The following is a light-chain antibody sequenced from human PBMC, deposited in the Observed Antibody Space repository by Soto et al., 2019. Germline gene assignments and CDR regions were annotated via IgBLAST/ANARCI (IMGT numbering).Light chain of an antibody. CDR1: QSVSSSY. CDR2: GAS. CDR3: HQYGSSPYT. J-gene: IGKJ2*01. V-gene: IGKV3-20*01. Sequence: EIVLTQSPGTLSLSPGERATLSCRASQSVSSSYLAWYQQKPGQAPRLLIYGASSRATGIPDRFSGSGSGSPFTLTITTLEPDDLAVYYCHQYGSSPYTFGPGTTLEIK.